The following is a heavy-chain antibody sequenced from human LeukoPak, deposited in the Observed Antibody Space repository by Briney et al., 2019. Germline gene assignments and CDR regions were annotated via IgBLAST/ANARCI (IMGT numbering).Heavy chain of an antibody. V-gene: IGHV1-46*01. D-gene: IGHD1-26*01. CDR3: ARGLVGATPYDAFDI. J-gene: IGHJ3*02. CDR2: INPSGGST. CDR1: GYTFTSYY. Sequence: ASVKVSCKASGYTFTSYYMHWVRQAPGQGLEWMGIINPSGGSTSYAQKFQGRVTMTRDTSTSTVYMELSSLRSEDTAVYYCARGLVGATPYDAFDIWGQGTMVTVSS.